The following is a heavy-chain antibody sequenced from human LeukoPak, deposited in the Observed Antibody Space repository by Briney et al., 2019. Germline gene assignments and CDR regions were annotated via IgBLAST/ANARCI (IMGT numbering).Heavy chain of an antibody. V-gene: IGHV4-59*12. Sequence: SETLSLTCTVSGGSISSYYWSWIRQPPGKGLEWIGYIYYSGSTNYNPSLKSRVTISVDTSKNQFSLKLSSVTAADTAVYYCARETMLAGFASGLGFNYWGQGLLVIVSS. CDR1: GGSISSYY. CDR3: ARETMLAGFASGLGFNY. J-gene: IGHJ4*02. CDR2: IYYSGST. D-gene: IGHD6-19*01.